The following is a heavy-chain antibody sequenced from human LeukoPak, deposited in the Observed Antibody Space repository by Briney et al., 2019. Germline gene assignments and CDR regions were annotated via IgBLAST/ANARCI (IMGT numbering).Heavy chain of an antibody. V-gene: IGHV4-39*01. CDR1: GGSISSSSYY. Sequence: PSETLSLTCIVSGGSISSSSYYWGWIRQPPGTGLEWIGSIYYSGSTYYNPSLKSRVTISVDTSKNQFSLKLSSVTAADTAVYYCARVRLGELSATYYFDYWGQGTLVTVSS. J-gene: IGHJ4*02. D-gene: IGHD3-16*02. CDR2: IYYSGST. CDR3: ARVRLGELSATYYFDY.